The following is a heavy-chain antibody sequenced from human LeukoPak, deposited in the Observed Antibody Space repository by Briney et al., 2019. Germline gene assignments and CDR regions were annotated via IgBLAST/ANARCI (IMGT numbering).Heavy chain of an antibody. V-gene: IGHV3-11*04. CDR2: ISNSGSTI. CDR3: ARGLRNFWSGYAFDY. J-gene: IGHJ4*02. D-gene: IGHD3-3*01. Sequence: GGSLRLSCAASGFTFSDYYMSWIRQAPGKGLEWVSYISNSGSTIYYADSVKGRFTISRDNAKNSLYLQMNSLRAEDTAVYYCARGLRNFWSGYAFDYWGQGTLVTVSS. CDR1: GFTFSDYY.